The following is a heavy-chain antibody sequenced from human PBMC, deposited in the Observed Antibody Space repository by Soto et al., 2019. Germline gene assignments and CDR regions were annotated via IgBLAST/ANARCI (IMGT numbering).Heavy chain of an antibody. CDR2: MNPNSGNT. V-gene: IGHV1-8*01. Sequence: QGQLVQYGAEVKKPGASVKVSCKASGYTFTSYDINWVRQATGQGLEWMGWMNPNSGNTGYAQKFQGRVTMTRNTSISTAYMELSSLRSEDTAVYYCARCINYYASGADAFDIWGQGTLVTVSS. J-gene: IGHJ3*02. CDR3: ARCINYYASGADAFDI. D-gene: IGHD3-10*01. CDR1: GYTFTSYD.